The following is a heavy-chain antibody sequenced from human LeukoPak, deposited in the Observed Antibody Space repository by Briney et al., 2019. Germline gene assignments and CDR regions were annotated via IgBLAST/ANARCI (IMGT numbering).Heavy chain of an antibody. D-gene: IGHD6-19*01. CDR3: ARDTLNLAVAAHKRPACGMDV. CDR1: GYTFTGYY. V-gene: IGHV1-2*04. J-gene: IGHJ6*02. CDR2: INPNSGGT. Sequence: ASVKVSCKASGYTFTGYYMHWVRQAPGQGLEWMGWINPNSGGTNYAQKFQGWVTMTRDTSISTAYMELSRLRSDDTAVYYCARDTLNLAVAAHKRPACGMDVWGQGTTVTVSS.